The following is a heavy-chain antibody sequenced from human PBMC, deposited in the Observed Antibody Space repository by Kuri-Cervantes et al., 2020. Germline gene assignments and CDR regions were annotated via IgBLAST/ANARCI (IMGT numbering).Heavy chain of an antibody. V-gene: IGHV4-38-2*02. J-gene: IGHJ4*02. D-gene: IGHD5-12*01. CDR2: MYHSGST. CDR3: ARAFGGYSGYDNGLDY. Sequence: ESLKISCTVSGYSISSGYYWGWIRQPPGKGLEWIGNMYHSGSTYYNPSLKSRVTISVDTSKNQFSLKLSSVTAADTAVYYCARAFGGYSGYDNGLDYWGQGTLVTVSS. CDR1: GYSISSGYY.